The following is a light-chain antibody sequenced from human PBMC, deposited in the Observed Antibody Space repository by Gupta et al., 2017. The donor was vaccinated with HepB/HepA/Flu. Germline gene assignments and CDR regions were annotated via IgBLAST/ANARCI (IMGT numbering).Light chain of an antibody. Sequence: EIVMTQSPATLSVSPGERATLSCRASQTIRSNLAWYQQKPGQAPRLLIHGASPRATGIPVRFSGSGCGTEFSLTISSLQYEDFAIYYCQQYHNWPPLTFGGGTKVDFK. J-gene: IGKJ4*01. CDR1: QTIRSN. V-gene: IGKV3-15*01. CDR2: GAS. CDR3: QQYHNWPPLT.